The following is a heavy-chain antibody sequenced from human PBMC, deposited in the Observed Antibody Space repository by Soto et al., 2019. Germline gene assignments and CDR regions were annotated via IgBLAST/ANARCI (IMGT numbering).Heavy chain of an antibody. CDR3: AIHSSGYYKGGAFSI. D-gene: IGHD3-22*01. CDR2: ISSGGRT. V-gene: IGHV3-53*01. J-gene: IGHJ3*02. CDR1: GFTVSSNY. Sequence: HPGGSLRLSCAASGFTVSSNYMTWVRQAPGKGLEWVSVISSGGRTDYADSVKGRFTISRDNSKNTVYLQMNSLRAEDTAVYYCAIHSSGYYKGGAFSIWGRGTMVTVSS.